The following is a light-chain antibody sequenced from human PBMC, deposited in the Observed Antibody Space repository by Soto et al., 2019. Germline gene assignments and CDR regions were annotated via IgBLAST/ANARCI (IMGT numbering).Light chain of an antibody. CDR3: QQSFSTPRT. Sequence: DIQMTQSPSSQSASVGDRVTITCRASQSINSYLNWYQQKPGKAPKLLIYAASSLQSGVPSRFSGSGSETAFTLTITSLQPDDFATYYCQQSFSTPRTFGQGTRVDI. CDR2: AAS. J-gene: IGKJ1*01. CDR1: QSINSY. V-gene: IGKV1-39*01.